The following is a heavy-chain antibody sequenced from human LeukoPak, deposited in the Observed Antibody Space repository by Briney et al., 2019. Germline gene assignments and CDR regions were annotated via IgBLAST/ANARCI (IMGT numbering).Heavy chain of an antibody. Sequence: GGSLRLSCAASGFTFTTYSMNWVRQAPGKGLEWISYISGSSSTIYYADSVKGRFTMSRDNSKNTLYLQMHSLRADDTAVCYCARGAKSNAIDYWGQGTLVTVSS. V-gene: IGHV3-48*01. J-gene: IGHJ4*02. CDR2: ISGSSSTI. CDR3: ARGAKSNAIDY. CDR1: GFTFTTYS.